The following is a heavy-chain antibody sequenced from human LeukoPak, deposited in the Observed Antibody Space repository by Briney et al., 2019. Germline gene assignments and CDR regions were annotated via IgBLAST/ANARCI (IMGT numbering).Heavy chain of an antibody. D-gene: IGHD4-17*01. J-gene: IGHJ3*02. CDR3: ARLKMTTVTTGAFDI. V-gene: IGHV3-23*01. CDR1: GFTFSSYA. CDR2: INGGGGST. Sequence: TGGSLRLSCAASGFTFSSYAMSWVRQAPGKGLDWVSSINGGGGSTYYADSVKGRFTISRDNSKNTLYLQMNSLRAEDTAVYYCARLKMTTVTTGAFDIWGQGTMVTVSS.